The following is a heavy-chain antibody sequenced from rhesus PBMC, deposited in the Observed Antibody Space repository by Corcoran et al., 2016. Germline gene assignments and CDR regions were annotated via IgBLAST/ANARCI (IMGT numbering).Heavy chain of an antibody. D-gene: IGHD5-24*01. CDR2: ITPKTGGT. Sequence: QVQLVQSGAEVKKPGASVKVSCKASGYTFTDYYMQCVRQAPGKGLAWMGRITPKTGGTDYTQKCQDRVTMSRDTSTTTAYRELSSLRSEDPAVYYCARAYSGYNYGLDSWGQGVVVTVSS. CDR1: GYTFTDYY. J-gene: IGHJ6*01. V-gene: IGHV1-138*01. CDR3: ARAYSGYNYGLDS.